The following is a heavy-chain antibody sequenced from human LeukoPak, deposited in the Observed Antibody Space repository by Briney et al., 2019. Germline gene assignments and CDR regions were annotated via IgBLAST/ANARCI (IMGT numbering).Heavy chain of an antibody. V-gene: IGHV4-59*08. CDR2: IYHTGST. CDR3: ARRSRWHYVDY. D-gene: IGHD6-19*01. J-gene: IGHJ4*02. Sequence: PSETLSLTCTVSGGSISTYYWSWIRQPPGNGLEWIGYIYHTGSTKYNPSLKSRVTLSVDTSKSQFSLKLSSVTAADTAVYYCARRSRWHYVDYWGQGSLVTVSS. CDR1: GGSISTYY.